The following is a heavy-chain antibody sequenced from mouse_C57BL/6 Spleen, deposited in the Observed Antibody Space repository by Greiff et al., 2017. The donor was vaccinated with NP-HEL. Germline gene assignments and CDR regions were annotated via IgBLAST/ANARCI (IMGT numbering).Heavy chain of an antibody. V-gene: IGHV5-4*01. CDR1: GFTFSSYA. CDR2: ISDGGSYT. J-gene: IGHJ1*03. CDR3: ARERERYFDV. Sequence: EVKLQESGGGLVKPGGSLKLSCAASGFTFSSYAMSWVRQTPEKRLEWVATISDGGSYTYYPDNVKGRFTISRDNAKNNLYLQMSHLKSEDTAMYYCARERERYFDVWGTGTTVTVSS.